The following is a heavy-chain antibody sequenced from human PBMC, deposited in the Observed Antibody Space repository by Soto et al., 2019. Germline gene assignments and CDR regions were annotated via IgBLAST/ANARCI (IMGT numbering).Heavy chain of an antibody. CDR3: ARVGYQNGMDV. CDR2: ISSSSSSYI. J-gene: IGHJ6*02. V-gene: IGHV3-21*01. Sequence: GGSLRLSCAASGFTFSSYSMNWVRQAPGKGLEWVSSISSSSSSYIYYADSVKGRFTISRDNAKNSLYLQMNSLRAEDTAVYFCARVGYQNGMDVWGQGTTVTVSS. D-gene: IGHD2-2*01. CDR1: GFTFSSYS.